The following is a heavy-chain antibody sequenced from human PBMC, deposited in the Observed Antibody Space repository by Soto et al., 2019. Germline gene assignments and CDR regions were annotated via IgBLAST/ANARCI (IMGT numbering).Heavy chain of an antibody. CDR3: ATDFTPPFDY. V-gene: IGHV3-23*01. CDR2: ISGSGDST. CDR1: GFTFSSYA. Sequence: EVQLLESGGGLVQPGGSLRLSCAASGFTFSSYAMSWVRQGPGKGLEWVSAISGSGDSTYYADSVKGRFTISRDNSKNPLHLQMTRLRAEDPAVYYCATDFTPPFDYWGQGTVVTVSS. J-gene: IGHJ4*02. D-gene: IGHD3-3*01.